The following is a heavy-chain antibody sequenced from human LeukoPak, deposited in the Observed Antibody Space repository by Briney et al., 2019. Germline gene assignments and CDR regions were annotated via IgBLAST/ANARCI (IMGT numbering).Heavy chain of an antibody. J-gene: IGHJ4*02. CDR1: GYTFTSYY. D-gene: IGHD1-14*01. CDR3: GREAMDNLRFDY. CDR2: INPSGGDT. V-gene: IGHV1-46*01. Sequence: ASVKVSCKASGYTFTSYYMHWVRQAPGQGLERMGIINPSGGDTSYAQKFQGRLTMTRDTSTNTVYMELTSLRSEDTALYYCGREAMDNLRFDYWGQGTLVTVSS.